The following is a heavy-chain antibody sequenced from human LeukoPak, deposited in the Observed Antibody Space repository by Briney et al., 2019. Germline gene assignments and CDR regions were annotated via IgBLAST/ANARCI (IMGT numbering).Heavy chain of an antibody. V-gene: IGHV1-46*01. CDR2: INPSGGST. CDR3: ARTAARRFDY. J-gene: IGHJ4*02. D-gene: IGHD6-6*01. CDR1: GYTFTSYY. Sequence: ASVKVSCKASGYTFTSYYMHWVRQAPGQGLEWMGIINPSGGSTTYAQKFQGRVTMTRDTSTSTVYMELSSLRSDDTAVYYCARTAARRFDYWGQGTLVTVSS.